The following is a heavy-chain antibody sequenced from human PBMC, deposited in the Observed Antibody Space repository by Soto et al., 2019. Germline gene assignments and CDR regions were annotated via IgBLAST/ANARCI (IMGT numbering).Heavy chain of an antibody. V-gene: IGHV4-34*01. CDR1: GGSFSGYY. CDR2: LNHSGST. J-gene: IGHJ6*03. Sequence: QVQLQQWGAGLLKPSETLSLTCAVYGGSFSGYYWSWIRQPPGKGLEWIGELNHSGSTNYNPSLKSRVTIAVDTSKNQFSLKLSSVTAADTAVYYCARGRGYSNYVSYYYYMDVWGKGTTVTVSS. CDR3: ARGRGYSNYVSYYYYMDV. D-gene: IGHD4-4*01.